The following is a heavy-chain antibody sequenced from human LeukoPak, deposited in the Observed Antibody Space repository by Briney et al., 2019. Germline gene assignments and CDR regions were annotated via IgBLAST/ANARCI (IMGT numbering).Heavy chain of an antibody. CDR3: ARGSPKPDEYYYYGMDV. Sequence: SVKVSCKASGGTFSSYAISWVRQAPGQGLEWMGRIIPILGIANYAQKFQGRVTITADKSTSTAYMELSSLRSEDTAVYYCARGSPKPDEYYYYGMDVWGQGTTVTVSS. J-gene: IGHJ6*02. V-gene: IGHV1-69*04. CDR2: IIPILGIA. CDR1: GGTFSSYA. D-gene: IGHD6-19*01.